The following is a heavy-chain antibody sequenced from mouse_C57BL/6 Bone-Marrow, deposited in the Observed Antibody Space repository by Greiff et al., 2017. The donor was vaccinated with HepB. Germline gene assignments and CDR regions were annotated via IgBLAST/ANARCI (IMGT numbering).Heavy chain of an antibody. Sequence: VQLQQSDAELVKPGASVKISCKVSGYTFTDYTIHWMKQRPEQGLEWIGYIYPSDGSTKYNEKFKGKATLTEDKSSSAAYMQLNSLTAEDAAVYCCARWDEYDWYFDDWGTGTPVTVSS. CDR1: GYTFTDYT. V-gene: IGHV1-78*01. CDR3: ARWDEYDWYFDD. D-gene: IGHD5-1*01. CDR2: IYPSDGST. J-gene: IGHJ1*03.